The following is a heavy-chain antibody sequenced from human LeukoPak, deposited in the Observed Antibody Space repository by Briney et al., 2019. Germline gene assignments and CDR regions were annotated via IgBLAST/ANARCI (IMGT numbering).Heavy chain of an antibody. D-gene: IGHD2-2*01. CDR1: GFTFSSYG. CDR2: ISGSGGST. CDR3: AKDWDIVVVPAALVS. Sequence: PGGSLRLSCAASGFTFSSYGTSWVRQDPGKGLEWVSAISGSGGSTYYADSVKGRFTISRDNPKNTLHLQMNSLRAEDTAVYYCAKDWDIVVVPAALVSWGQGTLVTVSS. V-gene: IGHV3-23*01. J-gene: IGHJ5*02.